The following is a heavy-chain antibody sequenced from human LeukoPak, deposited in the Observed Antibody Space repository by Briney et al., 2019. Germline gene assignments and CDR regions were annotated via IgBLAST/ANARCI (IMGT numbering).Heavy chain of an antibody. V-gene: IGHV4-39*07. CDR3: ARRAGRGGPHRFDP. CDR1: GGSISSSSYY. Sequence: SETLSLTCTVSGGSISSSSYYWGWIRQPPGKGLEWIGSIYYSGSTYYNPSLKSRVTISVDTSKNQFSLKLSSVTAADTAVYYCARRAGRGGPHRFDPWGQGTLVTVSS. CDR2: IYYSGST. J-gene: IGHJ5*02. D-gene: IGHD2-15*01.